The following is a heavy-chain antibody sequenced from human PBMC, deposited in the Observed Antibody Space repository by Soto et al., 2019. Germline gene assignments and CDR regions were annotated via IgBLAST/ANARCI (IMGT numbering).Heavy chain of an antibody. CDR3: GSGPSTTWIDN. D-gene: IGHD2-2*01. Sequence: QLQVQESGPGQVKPSQTLSLTCTVSGGSITSHHYYWGWIRQPPGKGLEWIGSIYSGGNTYYNPSLRSRLTIFVDTAKYLFSLKLSSVTAADSAIYYCGSGPSTTWIDNWGLGTQVSVSS. J-gene: IGHJ4*02. CDR2: IYSGGNT. V-gene: IGHV4-39*01. CDR1: GGSITSHHYY.